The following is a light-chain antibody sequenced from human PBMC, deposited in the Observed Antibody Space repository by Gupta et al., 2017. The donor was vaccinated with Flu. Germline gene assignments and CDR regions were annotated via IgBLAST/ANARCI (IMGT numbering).Light chain of an antibody. V-gene: IGLV3-21*02. CDR2: DDS. J-gene: IGLJ3*02. CDR1: NVGSKS. Sequence: SYVLTQPPSVSVAPGQTAKITCGGDNVGSKSVHWYRQKPGQAPVLVVHDDSDRPSGIPERFSGSNSGDSATLTITKVEAGDEAEYFCQIWHISSDHLRVFGGGTKLTVL. CDR3: QIWHISSDHLRV.